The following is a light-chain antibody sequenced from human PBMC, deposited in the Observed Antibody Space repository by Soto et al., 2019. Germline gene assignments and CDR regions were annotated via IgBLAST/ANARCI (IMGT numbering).Light chain of an antibody. CDR1: SSNIGSNY. Sequence: QSVLTQPPSASGTPGQRVTISCSGSSSNIGSNYVYWYQQHPGKAPKLIIYDVTARPSGVPDRFSGSKSGTTASLTISGLQGEDEGDYYCCSYALSHTFFGGGTKLTVL. J-gene: IGLJ2*01. CDR2: DVT. V-gene: IGLV1-47*02. CDR3: CSYALSHTF.